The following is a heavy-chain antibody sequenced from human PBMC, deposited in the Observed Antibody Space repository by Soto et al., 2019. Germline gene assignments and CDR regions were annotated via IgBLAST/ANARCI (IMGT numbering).Heavy chain of an antibody. D-gene: IGHD3-10*01. CDR1: GFTFSSYA. CDR3: AFAGSGSYSNVADAFDI. Sequence: GGSLRLSCAASGFTFSSYAMSWVRQAPGKGLEWVSAISGSGGSTYYADSVKGRFTISRDNAKNSLYLQMNSLRAEDTAVYYCAFAGSGSYSNVADAFDIWGQGTMVTVSS. J-gene: IGHJ3*02. V-gene: IGHV3-23*01. CDR2: ISGSGGST.